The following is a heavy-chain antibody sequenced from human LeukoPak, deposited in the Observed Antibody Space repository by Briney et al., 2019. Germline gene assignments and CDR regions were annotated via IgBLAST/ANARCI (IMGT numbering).Heavy chain of an antibody. Sequence: PGGSLRLSCAASGFIFSSYWMHWVRHAPGKGLAWVSRINTDGSSTSYADSVKGRFTISRDNAKNTLYLQMNSLRAEDTAVYYCARTPYYYYMDVWGKGTTVTISS. CDR3: ARTPYYYYMDV. CDR2: INTDGSST. J-gene: IGHJ6*03. CDR1: GFIFSSYW. V-gene: IGHV3-74*01.